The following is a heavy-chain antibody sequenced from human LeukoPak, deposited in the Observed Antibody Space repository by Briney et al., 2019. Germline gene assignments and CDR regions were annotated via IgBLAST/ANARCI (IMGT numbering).Heavy chain of an antibody. Sequence: PGGALRLSCGASEVSLRSYSMDWVRQAPGKGLEWVSHINSGSSTIYYADSVKGRFTISRDNDGNSLYLHMNSLRAEDTAVYYCARVLLERPGIDSFDMWGQGTMVTVSS. D-gene: IGHD1-1*01. J-gene: IGHJ3*02. CDR2: INSGSSTI. CDR1: EVSLRSYS. V-gene: IGHV3-48*01. CDR3: ARVLLERPGIDSFDM.